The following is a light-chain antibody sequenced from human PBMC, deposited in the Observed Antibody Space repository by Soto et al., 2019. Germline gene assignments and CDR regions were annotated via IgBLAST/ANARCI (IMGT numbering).Light chain of an antibody. CDR1: QSISSW. CDR3: QQYDTFWT. J-gene: IGKJ1*01. Sequence: IQMTQSPSSLSASVGDRVTITFRASQSISSWLAWYQQKPGKAPKLLIYDVSSLESGVPSRFSGSGSGTEFTLTINSLQPDDFATYYCQQYDTFWTFGQGTKVDI. CDR2: DVS. V-gene: IGKV1-5*01.